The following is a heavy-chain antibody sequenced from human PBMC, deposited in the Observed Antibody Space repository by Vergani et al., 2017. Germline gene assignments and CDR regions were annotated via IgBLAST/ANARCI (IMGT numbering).Heavy chain of an antibody. V-gene: IGHV3-30*18. CDR3: AKAGADFWSGYYTDYYYMDV. D-gene: IGHD3-3*01. CDR2: ISYDGSNK. Sequence: QVQLVASGGGVVQPGRSLRLSCAASGFTFSSYGMHWVRQAPGKGLEWVAVISYDGSNKYYADSVKGRFTISRDNSKNTLYLQMNSLRAEDTAVYYCAKAGADFWSGYYTDYYYMDVWGKGTTVTVSS. CDR1: GFTFSSYG. J-gene: IGHJ6*03.